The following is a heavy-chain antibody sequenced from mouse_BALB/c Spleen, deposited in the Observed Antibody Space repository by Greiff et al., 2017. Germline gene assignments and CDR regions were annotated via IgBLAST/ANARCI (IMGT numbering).Heavy chain of an antibody. CDR2: ISSGGSYT. D-gene: IGHD2-2*01. CDR3: ASYGYDDGY. V-gene: IGHV5-9-3*01. Sequence: EVKLMESGGGLVKPGGSLKLSCAASGFTFSSYAMSWVRQTPEKRLEWVATISSGGSYTYYPDSVKGRFTISRDNAKNTLYLQMSSLRSEDTAMYYCASYGYDDGYWGQGTTLTVSS. J-gene: IGHJ2*01. CDR1: GFTFSSYA.